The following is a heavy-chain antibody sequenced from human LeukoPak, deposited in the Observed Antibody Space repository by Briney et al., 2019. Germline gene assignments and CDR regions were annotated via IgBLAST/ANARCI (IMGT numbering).Heavy chain of an antibody. CDR3: ARGTPWFVP. Sequence: ASVKVSCTASGYPFTDYYIYWLRQAPGQGPEWMGWINPKTGGTHFAQDFQARVNMTSDTSVSTAYLELSSLKSDDTAVYYCARGTPWFVPWGEGSMV. J-gene: IGHJ5*02. CDR2: INPKTGGT. V-gene: IGHV1-2*02. CDR1: GYPFTDYY.